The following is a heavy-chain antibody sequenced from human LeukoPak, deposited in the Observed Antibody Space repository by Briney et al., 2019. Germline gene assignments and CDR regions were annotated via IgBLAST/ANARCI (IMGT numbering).Heavy chain of an antibody. CDR3: ARAYCGGDCYFNPYYYYYYMDV. Sequence: PSETLSLTCTVSGGSISSYYWSWIRQPPGKGLEWIGYIYYSGSTNYYPSLKSRVTISVGTYTNQLFLKLSSVTAADTAVYYCARAYCGGDCYFNPYYYYYYMDVWGKGTTVTISS. V-gene: IGHV4-59*01. D-gene: IGHD2-21*02. CDR1: GGSISSYY. CDR2: IYYSGST. J-gene: IGHJ6*03.